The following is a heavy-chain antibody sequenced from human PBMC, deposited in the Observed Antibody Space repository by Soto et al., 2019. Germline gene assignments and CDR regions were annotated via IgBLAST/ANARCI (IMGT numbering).Heavy chain of an antibody. V-gene: IGHV3-21*01. CDR3: ARDLEGADVFDL. Sequence: VQLVESGGDLVKPGGSLRLSCATSGFTFNNYNMNWVRQAPGKGLEWVSSIAARGSGYRYYAESVKGRFTITRDVAKNSLYLQMNNLRADDTALYYCARDLEGADVFDLWGQGTMVTVSS. CDR2: IAARGSGYR. J-gene: IGHJ3*01. D-gene: IGHD3-16*01. CDR1: GFTFNNYN.